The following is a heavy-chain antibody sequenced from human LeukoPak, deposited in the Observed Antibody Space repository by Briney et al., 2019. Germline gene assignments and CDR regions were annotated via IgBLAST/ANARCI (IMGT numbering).Heavy chain of an antibody. V-gene: IGHV3-23*01. CDR3: AKLGGKTANGDEYYGMDV. CDR2: ISRSGGST. J-gene: IGHJ6*02. D-gene: IGHD3-10*01. Sequence: GGSLRLSCAASDLHATTWVRQGPGKGLEWVSAISRSGGSTYYADSVKGRFTISRDKSNNTLFLQMNSLRAEDTAVYYCAKLGGKTANGDEYYGMDVWGQGTTVTVSS. CDR1: DLHA.